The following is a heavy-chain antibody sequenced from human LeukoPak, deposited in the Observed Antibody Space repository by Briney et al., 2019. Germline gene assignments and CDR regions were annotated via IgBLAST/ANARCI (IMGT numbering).Heavy chain of an antibody. V-gene: IGHV2-5*01. J-gene: IGHJ4*02. D-gene: IGHD3-10*01. CDR1: GFSLSTIGVG. CDR2: TYWNDDK. CDR3: AHKGRGSGSL. Sequence: SGPTLVKPTQTLTLTCTFSGFSLSTIGVGVSWIRQPPGKALEWLAVTYWNDDKSYSPSLKSRLTITKDTSKNQVVLIMTNINPVDTATYYCAHKGRGSGSLWGQGTLVTVSS.